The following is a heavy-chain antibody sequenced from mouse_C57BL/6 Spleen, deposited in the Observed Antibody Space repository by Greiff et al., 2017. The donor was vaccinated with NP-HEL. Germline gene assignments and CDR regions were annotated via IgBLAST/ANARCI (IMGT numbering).Heavy chain of an antibody. Sequence: QVQLQQPGAELVMPGASVKLSCKASGYTFTSYWMHWVQQRPGQGLEWIGEIDPSDSDTNYNQKFKGKSTLTVDKSSSTAYMQLSSLTSEDSAVYYCARGDYYGSSYVVFDYWGQGTTLTVSS. CDR3: ARGDYYGSSYVVFDY. CDR1: GYTFTSYW. CDR2: IDPSDSDT. V-gene: IGHV1-69*01. J-gene: IGHJ2*01. D-gene: IGHD1-1*01.